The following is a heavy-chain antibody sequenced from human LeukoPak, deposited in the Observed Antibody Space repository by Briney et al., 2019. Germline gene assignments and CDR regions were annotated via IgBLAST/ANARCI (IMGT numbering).Heavy chain of an antibody. CDR2: INHSGST. D-gene: IGHD2-2*01. J-gene: IGHJ4*02. CDR3: ARVGGAIVVVPAAVYFDY. V-gene: IGHV4-34*01. CDR1: GGSFSGYY. Sequence: PSETLSLTCAVYGGSFSGYYWSWIRQPPGKGLEWIGEINHSGSTNYNPSLKSRVTISVDTSKNQFSLKLSSVTAADTAVYYCARVGGAIVVVPAAVYFDYWGQGTLVTVSS.